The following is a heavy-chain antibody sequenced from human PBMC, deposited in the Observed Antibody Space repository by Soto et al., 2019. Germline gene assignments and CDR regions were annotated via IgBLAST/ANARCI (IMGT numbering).Heavy chain of an antibody. D-gene: IGHD2-21*01. J-gene: IGHJ4*02. CDR2: IIVYNGKT. CDR3: ARDRWGDFDQ. V-gene: IGHV1-18*01. CDR1: GFPFSSHG. Sequence: ASVKVSCKTSGFPFSSHGISWVRQAPGQGLEWMGWIIVYNGKTDYAPKFQGRVTMTADKSTSTAYLELRSLTPDDKAVYYCARDRWGDFDQCGQGNVVTVSS.